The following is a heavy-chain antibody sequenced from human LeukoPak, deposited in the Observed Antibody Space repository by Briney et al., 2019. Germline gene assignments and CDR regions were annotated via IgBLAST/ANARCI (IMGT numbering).Heavy chain of an antibody. V-gene: IGHV1-24*01. D-gene: IGHD2-2*01. CDR3: ATAQLLADGNDY. J-gene: IGHJ4*02. CDR1: GYTPTELS. Sequence: GASVKLSCKVSGYTPTELSMHWVRQARGKGLEWMGGFDPEDGETIYAQKFQGRVTMTEDTSTDTAYMELSSLRSEDTAVYYCATAQLLADGNDYWGQGTLVTVSS. CDR2: FDPEDGET.